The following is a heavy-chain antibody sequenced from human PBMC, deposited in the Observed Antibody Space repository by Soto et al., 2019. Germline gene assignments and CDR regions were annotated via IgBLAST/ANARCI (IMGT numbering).Heavy chain of an antibody. D-gene: IGHD2-2*02. Sequence: GESLKISCKGSGYSFTSYWIGWVRQMPGKGLEWMGIIYPGDSDTRYSPSFQGQVTISADKSISTAYLQWSSLKASDTAMYYCARHYCSSTSCYRVYYGMDVWGQGTTVTV. CDR2: IYPGDSDT. CDR3: ARHYCSSTSCYRVYYGMDV. V-gene: IGHV5-51*01. J-gene: IGHJ6*02. CDR1: GYSFTSYW.